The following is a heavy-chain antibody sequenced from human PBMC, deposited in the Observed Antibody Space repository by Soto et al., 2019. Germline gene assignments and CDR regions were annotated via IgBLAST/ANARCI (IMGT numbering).Heavy chain of an antibody. CDR3: AKDRLAGNFDY. CDR1: GFTFNNYA. CDR2: ISATGGST. V-gene: IGHV3-23*01. Sequence: SCAASGFTFNNYAMNWVRQAPGKGLEWVATISATGGSTYYADSVKGRFTISRDNSKNTLYLQMNGLRVEDTAVYYCAKDRLAGNFDYWGQGTQVTVSS. J-gene: IGHJ4*02.